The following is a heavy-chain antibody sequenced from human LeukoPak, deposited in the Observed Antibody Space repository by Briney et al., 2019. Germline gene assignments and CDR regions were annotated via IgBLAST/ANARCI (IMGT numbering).Heavy chain of an antibody. D-gene: IGHD6-25*01. V-gene: IGHV3-74*01. Sequence: GGSLRLSCVVSGFSVINNYVSWVRQAPGKGLVWVSRINSDGSTTSYADSVKGRFTISRDNAKNTLYLQMNSLRAEDTAVYYCARRSAAKDAFDIWGQGTMVTVSS. CDR2: INSDGSTT. CDR1: GFSVINNY. J-gene: IGHJ3*02. CDR3: ARRSAAKDAFDI.